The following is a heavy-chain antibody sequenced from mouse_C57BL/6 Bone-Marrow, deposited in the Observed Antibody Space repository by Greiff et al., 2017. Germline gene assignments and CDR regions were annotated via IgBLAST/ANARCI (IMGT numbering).Heavy chain of an antibody. V-gene: IGHV14-1*01. Sequence: EVQLQQSGAELVRPGASVKLSCTASGFNIKDYYMHWVKQRPEKSLEWIGRIDPEDGATEYAPKFQGKATMTADTSSNTAYLQLSSLTSDDTAVYYCTFYYGNYSTLNDVWGTGTTVTVSS. CDR1: GFNIKDYY. D-gene: IGHD2-1*01. CDR2: IDPEDGAT. J-gene: IGHJ1*03. CDR3: TFYYGNYSTLNDV.